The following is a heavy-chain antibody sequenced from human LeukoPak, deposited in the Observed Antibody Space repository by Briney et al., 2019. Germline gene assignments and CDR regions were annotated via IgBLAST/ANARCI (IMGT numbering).Heavy chain of an antibody. D-gene: IGHD6-13*01. CDR3: ALGKTYSSSWDYFDY. J-gene: IGHJ4*02. CDR1: GGSISSYY. V-gene: IGHV4-59*01. CDR2: IYYSGST. Sequence: SETLSLTCTVSGGSISSYYWSWIRQPPGKGLEWIGYIYYSGSTNYNPSLKSRVTISVDTSKNQFSLKLSSVTAADTAVYYCALGKTYSSSWDYFDYWGQRTLVTVSS.